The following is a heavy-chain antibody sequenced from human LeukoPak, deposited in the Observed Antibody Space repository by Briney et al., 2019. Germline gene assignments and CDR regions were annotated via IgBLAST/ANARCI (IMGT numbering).Heavy chain of an antibody. J-gene: IGHJ4*02. V-gene: IGHV3-23*01. CDR2: LSGSGGST. CDR3: AKALGGYYFDY. Sequence: GGSLRLSCAASGFTFRSYGMSWVRQAPGKGLEWVSSLSGSGGSTYYADSVKGRFTISRDNSKNTLFLHMNSLRAEDTAVYYCAKALGGYYFDYWGQGTLVTVSS. CDR1: GFTFRSYG. D-gene: IGHD3-16*01.